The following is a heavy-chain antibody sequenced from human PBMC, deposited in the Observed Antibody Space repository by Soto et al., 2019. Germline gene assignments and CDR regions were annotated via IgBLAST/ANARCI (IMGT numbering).Heavy chain of an antibody. CDR1: GGSVNSDSYY. D-gene: IGHD6-6*01. V-gene: IGHV4-61*01. Sequence: PSETPSLTCTVSGGSVNSDSYYWSWIRQPPGKGLEWIGYIYYTGSTNYNPSLKSRVTISLDTSRNQFSLKLSSVTAADTAVFYCAREYSNSPEAFDYWGQGALVTVSS. CDR3: AREYSNSPEAFDY. CDR2: IYYTGST. J-gene: IGHJ4*02.